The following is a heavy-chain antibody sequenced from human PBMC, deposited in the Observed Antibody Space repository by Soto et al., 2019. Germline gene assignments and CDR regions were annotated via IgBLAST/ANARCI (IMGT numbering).Heavy chain of an antibody. Sequence: PSETLSLTCTVSGGSISSYYWSWIRQPPGKGLEWIGYIYYSGSTNYNPSLKSRVTISVDTSKNQFSLKLSSVTAADTAVYYCARRRRVTGFLNYYSYMDVWGKGTTVTFSS. J-gene: IGHJ6*03. V-gene: IGHV4-59*08. D-gene: IGHD3-3*01. CDR2: IYYSGST. CDR3: ARRRRVTGFLNYYSYMDV. CDR1: GGSISSYY.